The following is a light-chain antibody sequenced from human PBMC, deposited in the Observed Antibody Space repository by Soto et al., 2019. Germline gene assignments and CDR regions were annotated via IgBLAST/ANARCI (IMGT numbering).Light chain of an antibody. CDR1: QSVSSSY. J-gene: IGKJ1*01. V-gene: IGKV3-15*01. CDR3: QQYSDWPWT. Sequence: SVLTKSTSTLSLSPGERSTLCGSASQSVSSSYLAWYQQKPGQAPRLLIYGATTRATDIPARFSGSGSGTEFILTISSLQSEDFAVYYCQQYSDWPWTFGHRTNVDI. CDR2: GAT.